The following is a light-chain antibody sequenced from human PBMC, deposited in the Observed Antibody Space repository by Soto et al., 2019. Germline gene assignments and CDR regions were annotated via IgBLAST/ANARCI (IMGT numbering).Light chain of an antibody. Sequence: ESVLTQSPGTLSLSPGERATLSCRASQSVSSNYLAWYHQKPGQAPRLLIYGASTRATGIPDRFSGSGSGTDFTLTSSRLEPDDSAVYYCQQYGSSPTWTFGQGTKVEIQ. J-gene: IGKJ1*01. CDR1: QSVSSNY. CDR3: QQYGSSPTWT. V-gene: IGKV3-20*01. CDR2: GAS.